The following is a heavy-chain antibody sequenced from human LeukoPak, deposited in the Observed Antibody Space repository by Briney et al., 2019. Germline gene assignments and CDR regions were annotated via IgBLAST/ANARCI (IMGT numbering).Heavy chain of an antibody. V-gene: IGHV1-24*01. CDR3: ATGTATVTWLDY. Sequence: ASVKVSCKVSGYTLTELSMHWVRQAPGKGLEWMGGFDPEDGETIYAQKFQGRVTMTEDTSTDTAYMELSSLRSEDTAVYYCATGTATVTWLDYWGQGTLVTVSS. CDR1: GYTLTELS. J-gene: IGHJ4*02. D-gene: IGHD5-18*01. CDR2: FDPEDGET.